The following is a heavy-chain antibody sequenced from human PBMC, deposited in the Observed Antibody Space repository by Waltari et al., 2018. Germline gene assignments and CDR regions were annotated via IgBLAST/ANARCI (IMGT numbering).Heavy chain of an antibody. V-gene: IGHV1-69*15. D-gene: IGHD1-26*01. J-gene: IGHJ4*02. CDR1: GGTFSSYA. CDR2: IIPILGTA. Sequence: QVQLVQSGAEVKQPGSSVKVSCQASGGTFSSYAISRVRPAPGQGLEWMGRIIPILGTANYAQKFQGRVTITADESTSTAYMELSSLRSEDTAVYYCAIVGATSTWYYFDYWGQGTLVTVSS. CDR3: AIVGATSTWYYFDY.